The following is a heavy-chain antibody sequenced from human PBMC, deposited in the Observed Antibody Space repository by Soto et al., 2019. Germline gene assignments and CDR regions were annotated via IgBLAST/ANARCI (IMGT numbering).Heavy chain of an antibody. CDR2: ISTGGGTT. J-gene: IGHJ3*02. D-gene: IGHD4-17*01. V-gene: IGHV3-23*01. CDR1: GFTCSSYS. Sequence: PGGSLRLSCEVSGFTCSSYSMNWVRQAPGKGLEWVSAISTGGGTTYYADSVKGRFTISRDNSKNTTYMEVTSLKSDDTAVYYYATASSVDYADSHGFDIWGQGTMVT. CDR3: ATASSVDYADSHGFDI.